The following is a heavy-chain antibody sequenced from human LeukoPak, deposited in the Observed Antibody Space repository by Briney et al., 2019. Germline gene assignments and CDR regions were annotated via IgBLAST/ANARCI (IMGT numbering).Heavy chain of an antibody. J-gene: IGHJ4*02. CDR3: ARHTYYYDSSGYYYSGFDY. D-gene: IGHD3-22*01. V-gene: IGHV4-4*02. Sequence: SETLSLTCAVSGGSISSSNWWSWVRQPPGKGLEWIGEIYHSGSTNYNPSLKSRVTISVDKFKNQFSLKLSSVTAADTAVYYCARHTYYYDSSGYYYSGFDYWGQGTLVTVSS. CDR1: GGSISSSNW. CDR2: IYHSGST.